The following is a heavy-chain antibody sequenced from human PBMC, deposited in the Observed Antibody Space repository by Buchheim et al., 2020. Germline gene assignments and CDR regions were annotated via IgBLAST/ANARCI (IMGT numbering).Heavy chain of an antibody. CDR3: AKEEVPNDY. CDR1: GFTFSNSA. J-gene: IGHJ4*02. Sequence: EAQLLESGGGLVQPGGSLRLSCAVSGFTFSNSAMNWVRQAPGKGLEWVSAISRSGDTTNYADSVMGRFTIARDTSTNTVYLQMNSLRVDDTAVYYCAKEEVPNDYWGLGT. V-gene: IGHV3-23*01. CDR2: ISRSGDTT.